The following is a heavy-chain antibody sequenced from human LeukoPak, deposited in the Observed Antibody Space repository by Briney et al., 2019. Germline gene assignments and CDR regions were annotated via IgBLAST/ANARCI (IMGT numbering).Heavy chain of an antibody. D-gene: IGHD5-18*01. V-gene: IGHV3-74*01. J-gene: IGHJ4*02. CDR1: GFTFRSYW. CDR3: ARDAVGYSYGSPDY. CDR2: INGDGSST. Sequence: GGSLRLSCAASGFTFRSYWMHWVRQAPGKGLVWVSRINGDGSSTSYADSVKGRFTISRDNAKNTLYLQMNSLRAEDTAVYYCARDAVGYSYGSPDYRGQGTLVTVSS.